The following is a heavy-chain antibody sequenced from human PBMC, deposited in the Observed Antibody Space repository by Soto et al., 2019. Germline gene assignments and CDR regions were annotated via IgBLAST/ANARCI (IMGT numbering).Heavy chain of an antibody. J-gene: IGHJ4*02. CDR3: ARGSNGYHFDY. Sequence: ESGGGLVQPGGSLRLSCAASGFTFSSYAMHWVRQAPGKGLEYVSAISSNGGSTDYANSVKGRFTISRDNSKNTLYLQMGSLRAEDMAVYYCARGSNGYHFDYWGQGTLVTVSS. D-gene: IGHD5-12*01. CDR1: GFTFSSYA. CDR2: ISSNGGST. V-gene: IGHV3-64*01.